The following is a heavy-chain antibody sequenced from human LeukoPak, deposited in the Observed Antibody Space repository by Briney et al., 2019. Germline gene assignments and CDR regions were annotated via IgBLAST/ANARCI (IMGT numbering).Heavy chain of an antibody. D-gene: IGHD3-10*01. CDR1: GGSISSSNW. J-gene: IGHJ1*01. Sequence: PSGTLSLTCAVSGGSISSSNWWSWVRQLPGKGLEWIGEIYHSGSTNYNPSLKSRVTISVDKSKNQFSLKLSSVTAADTAVYYCARGDYYGSGSSRYFQHWGQGTLVTVSS. V-gene: IGHV4-4*02. CDR3: ARGDYYGSGSSRYFQH. CDR2: IYHSGST.